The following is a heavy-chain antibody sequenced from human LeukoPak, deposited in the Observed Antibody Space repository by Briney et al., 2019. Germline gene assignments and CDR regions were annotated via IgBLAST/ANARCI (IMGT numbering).Heavy chain of an antibody. CDR3: AESRYFPFDI. Sequence: GGSLRLSCAASGFTFSAYDMQWVRQAPGKGPEWVSGISRSGSTYYRDSVKGRFTISRDNYKNTLYLQMNSLRAEDTAAYYCAESRYFPFDIWGQGTRVTVSS. CDR2: ISRSGST. CDR1: GFTFSAYD. J-gene: IGHJ3*02. V-gene: IGHV3-23*01. D-gene: IGHD3-9*01.